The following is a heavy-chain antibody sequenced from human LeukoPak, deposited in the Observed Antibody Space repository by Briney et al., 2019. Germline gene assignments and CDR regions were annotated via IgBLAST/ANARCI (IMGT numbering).Heavy chain of an antibody. D-gene: IGHD3-10*01. Sequence: PGGSLRLSCAASGFTFSRYGMSWVRQAPGKGLEWVSSISSSSSYIYYADSVKGRFTISRDNAKNSLYLQMNSLRAEDTAVYYCARDRITMVRGVMDVWGQGTTVTVSS. V-gene: IGHV3-21*01. CDR3: ARDRITMVRGVMDV. CDR2: ISSSSSYI. CDR1: GFTFSRYG. J-gene: IGHJ6*02.